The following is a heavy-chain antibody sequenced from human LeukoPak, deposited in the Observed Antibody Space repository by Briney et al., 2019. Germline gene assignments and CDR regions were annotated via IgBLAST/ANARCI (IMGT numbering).Heavy chain of an antibody. Sequence: GGSLRLSCAASGFTFDDYAMHWVRQAPGKGLEWVSGISWNSGSIGYADSVKGRFTISRDNAKNSLYLQMNSLRAEGTALYYCAKDNYDILTGPNNWFDPWGQGTLVTVSS. D-gene: IGHD3-9*01. CDR2: ISWNSGSI. CDR3: AKDNYDILTGPNNWFDP. CDR1: GFTFDDYA. J-gene: IGHJ5*02. V-gene: IGHV3-9*01.